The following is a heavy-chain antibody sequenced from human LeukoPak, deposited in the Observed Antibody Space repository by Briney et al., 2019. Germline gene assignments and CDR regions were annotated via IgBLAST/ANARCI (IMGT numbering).Heavy chain of an antibody. CDR1: GFTFSSYA. J-gene: IGHJ3*02. Sequence: GGSLILSCAASGFTFSSYAMHWVRQAPGKGLEWVAVISYDGSNKYYADSVKGRFTISRDNSKNTLYLQMNSLRAEDTAVYYCARINSGRHLGDAFDIWGQGTTVTVSS. CDR2: ISYDGSNK. CDR3: ARINSGRHLGDAFDI. D-gene: IGHD1-26*01. V-gene: IGHV3-30-3*01.